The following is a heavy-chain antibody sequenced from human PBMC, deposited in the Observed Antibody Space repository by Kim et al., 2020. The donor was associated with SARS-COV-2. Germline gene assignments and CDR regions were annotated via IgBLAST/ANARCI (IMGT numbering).Heavy chain of an antibody. D-gene: IGHD2-2*01. CDR1: RFTFSNFA. J-gene: IGHJ2*01. CDR3: ARHLHITSVTFSWYFDF. V-gene: IGHV3-23*01. Sequence: GGSLRLSCAASRFTFSNFAMSWVRQAPGKGLEWVSGIFGSGSGTYYAESVKGRFTISRDNFRNTLYLQMDNLRAEDTAVYYCARHLHITSVTFSWYFDFWGPGTPVTVSS. CDR2: IFGSGSGT.